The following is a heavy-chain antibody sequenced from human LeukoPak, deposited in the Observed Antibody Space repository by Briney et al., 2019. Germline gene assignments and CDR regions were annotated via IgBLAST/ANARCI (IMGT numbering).Heavy chain of an antibody. Sequence: EGSLRLSCAVSGITLSNYGMSWVRQAPGKGLEWVAGISGSGGGAQYADSVKGRFTISRDNAKNRLYLHMNSLRAEDTAMYFCAKRGGVVRVFLVGFQKAAYYFDSWGQGVLVTVSS. D-gene: IGHD3-10*01. CDR2: ISGSGGGA. CDR1: GITLSNYG. J-gene: IGHJ4*02. V-gene: IGHV3-23*01. CDR3: AKRGGVVRVFLVGFQKAAYYFDS.